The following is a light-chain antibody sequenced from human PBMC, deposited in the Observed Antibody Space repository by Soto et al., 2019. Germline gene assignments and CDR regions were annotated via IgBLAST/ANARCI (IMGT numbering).Light chain of an antibody. Sequence: QAVVTQPPSASGTPGQRVTISCSGSSSNIESNYVYWYQQLPGTAPKLLIYRNNQRPSGVPDRFSGSKSGTSASLAISGLRSEDEADYYCAAWDDSLSVVFGGGTKLTVL. V-gene: IGLV1-47*01. CDR3: AAWDDSLSVV. CDR1: SSNIESNY. J-gene: IGLJ3*02. CDR2: RNN.